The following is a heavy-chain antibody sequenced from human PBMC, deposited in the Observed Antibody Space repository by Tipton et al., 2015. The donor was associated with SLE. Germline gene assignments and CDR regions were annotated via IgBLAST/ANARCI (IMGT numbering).Heavy chain of an antibody. CDR3: AREWADDAFDI. Sequence: TLSLTCTVSGASINSHYWSWFRRPPGKGLEWIGYVFYSGITINYNPSLKSRVTISVDTSKNQFSLKLTSVTAADTAVYFCAREWADDAFDIWGRGTRVTVSS. V-gene: IGHV4-59*11. CDR2: VFYSGIT. CDR1: GASINSHY. J-gene: IGHJ3*02.